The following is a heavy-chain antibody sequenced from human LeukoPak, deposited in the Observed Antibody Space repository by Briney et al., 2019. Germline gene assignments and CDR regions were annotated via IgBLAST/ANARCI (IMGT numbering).Heavy chain of an antibody. CDR2: INPSGGST. D-gene: IGHD5-18*01. J-gene: IGHJ6*03. V-gene: IGHV1-46*01. CDR3: ARATRGIQLWLRRYYYYMDV. CDR1: GYTFTSYY. Sequence: ASVKVSCKASGYTFTSYYMHWVRQAPGQGLEWMGIINPSGGSTSYAQKFQGRVTMIRDMSTSTVYMELSSLRSEDTAVYYCARATRGIQLWLRRYYYYMDVWGKGTTVTVSS.